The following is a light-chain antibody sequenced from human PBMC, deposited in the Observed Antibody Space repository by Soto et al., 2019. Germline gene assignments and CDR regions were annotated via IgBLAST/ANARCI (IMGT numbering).Light chain of an antibody. CDR3: KQYGSSGT. V-gene: IGKV3-20*01. Sequence: VMTQSPGTLSLSPGDSATLSCRVSQSVSNNYLAWYQQKPGQAPRLLIYGASNRATGIQDRFSGSGSGTEFTLTIRRLEPEDFAVYYCKQYGSSGTFGQGTKVDIK. J-gene: IGKJ1*01. CDR1: QSVSNNY. CDR2: GAS.